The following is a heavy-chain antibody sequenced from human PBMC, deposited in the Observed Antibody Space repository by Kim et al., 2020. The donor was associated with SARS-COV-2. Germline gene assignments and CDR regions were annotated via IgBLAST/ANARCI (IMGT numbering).Heavy chain of an antibody. Sequence: GGSLRLSSAASGFTLKSYGMTWVRQAPGKGLECISYISSSSGTIYYADSVKGRFTVSRDNAKNSLYLQMNSLRAEDTAVYYCARERILGYWGQGTLVTV. V-gene: IGHV3-48*01. D-gene: IGHD3-3*01. CDR2: ISSSSGTI. CDR3: ARERILGY. J-gene: IGHJ4*02. CDR1: GFTLKSYG.